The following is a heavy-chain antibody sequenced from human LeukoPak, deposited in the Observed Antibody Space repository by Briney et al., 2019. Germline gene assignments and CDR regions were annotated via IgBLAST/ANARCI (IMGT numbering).Heavy chain of an antibody. V-gene: IGHV4-4*09. D-gene: IGHD6-6*01. J-gene: IGHJ4*02. CDR3: ARHPSYSSSSNDY. CDR1: GGSISSYY. CDR2: IYTSGST. Sequence: SGTLSLTCTVSGGSISSYYWSWIRQPPGKGLEWIGYIYTSGSTNYNPSLKSRVTISVDTSKNQFSLKLSPVTAADTAVYYCARHPSYSSSSNDYWGQGTLVTVSS.